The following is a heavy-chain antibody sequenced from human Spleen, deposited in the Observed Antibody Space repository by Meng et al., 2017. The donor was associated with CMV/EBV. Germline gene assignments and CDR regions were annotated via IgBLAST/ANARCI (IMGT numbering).Heavy chain of an antibody. J-gene: IGHJ4*02. D-gene: IGHD3-3*01. CDR1: GYTFTGYY. Sequence: ASVKVSCKASGYTFTGYYMHWVRQAPGQGLEWMGWMNPYSGGTEYAERFQGRVTMTWDTSISTAYMDLSSLRSDDTAVYYCARGSYNLEWFSFLDFWGQGALVTVSS. CDR2: MNPYSGGT. CDR3: ARGSYNLEWFSFLDF. V-gene: IGHV1-2*02.